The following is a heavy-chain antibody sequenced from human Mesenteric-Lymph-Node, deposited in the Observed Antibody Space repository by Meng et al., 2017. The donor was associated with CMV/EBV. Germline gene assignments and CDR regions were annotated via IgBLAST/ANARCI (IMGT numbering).Heavy chain of an antibody. J-gene: IGHJ4*02. V-gene: IGHV4-39*01. Sequence: CTVSGGSISSSFYYWGWIRQPPGKGLEWIGSISYGGTTYDNPSLKSRVTMSVDTSKSQFSLKLSSVTVADTALYYCVRSTAARRADNWGQGTLVTVSS. CDR2: ISYGGTT. CDR3: VRSTAARRADN. D-gene: IGHD6-6*01. CDR1: GGSISSSFYY.